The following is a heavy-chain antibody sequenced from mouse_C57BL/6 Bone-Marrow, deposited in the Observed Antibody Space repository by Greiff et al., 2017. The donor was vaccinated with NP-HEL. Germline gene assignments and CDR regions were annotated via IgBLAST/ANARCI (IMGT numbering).Heavy chain of an antibody. CDR3: ARGAAQATWDAMDY. D-gene: IGHD3-2*02. Sequence: QVQLKQSGAELARPGASVKLSCKASGYTFTSYGISWVKQRTGQGLEWIGEIYPRSGNTYYNEKFKGKATLTADKSSSTAYMALRSLTSEDSAVYFCARGAAQATWDAMDYWGQGTSVTVSS. J-gene: IGHJ4*01. V-gene: IGHV1-81*01. CDR1: GYTFTSYG. CDR2: IYPRSGNT.